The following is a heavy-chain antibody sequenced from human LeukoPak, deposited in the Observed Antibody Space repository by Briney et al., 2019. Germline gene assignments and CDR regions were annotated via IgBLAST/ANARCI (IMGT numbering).Heavy chain of an antibody. CDR2: ISYDGSNK. CDR3: AKDYCGGSCYSDY. D-gene: IGHD2-15*01. Sequence: GGSLRLSCAASGFTFSSYGMHWVRQAPGKGLEWVAVISYDGSNKYYADSVKGRFTLSRDNSKNTLYLQMNSLRAEDTAVYYCAKDYCGGSCYSDYWGQGTLVTVSS. V-gene: IGHV3-30*18. CDR1: GFTFSSYG. J-gene: IGHJ4*02.